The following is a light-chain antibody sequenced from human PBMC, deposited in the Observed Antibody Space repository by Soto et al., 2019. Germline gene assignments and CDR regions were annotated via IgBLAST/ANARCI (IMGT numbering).Light chain of an antibody. CDR1: QSVSSN. CDR2: GAS. J-gene: IGKJ5*01. V-gene: IGKV3-15*01. CDR3: QEYNDWPPSIT. Sequence: EIVMTQSPAILSVSPGERATLSCRASQSVSSNLAWYQQKPGQAPRLLISGASTRATGIPARSSGSGSGTAFTHTISSLQSEDFAIYYCQEYNDWPPSITFGQGTRLEIK.